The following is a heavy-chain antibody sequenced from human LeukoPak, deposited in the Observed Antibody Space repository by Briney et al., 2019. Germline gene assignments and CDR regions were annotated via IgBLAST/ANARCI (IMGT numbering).Heavy chain of an antibody. Sequence: GGSLRLSCAASGFTFSSYGMHWVRQAPGKGLEWVAVISYDGSNKYYADSVKGRFTISRDNSKNTLYLRMNSLRAEDTAVYYCAKVSVGVRGVNWFDPWGQGTLVTVSS. CDR3: AKVSVGVRGVNWFDP. V-gene: IGHV3-30*18. CDR1: GFTFSSYG. D-gene: IGHD3-10*01. CDR2: ISYDGSNK. J-gene: IGHJ5*02.